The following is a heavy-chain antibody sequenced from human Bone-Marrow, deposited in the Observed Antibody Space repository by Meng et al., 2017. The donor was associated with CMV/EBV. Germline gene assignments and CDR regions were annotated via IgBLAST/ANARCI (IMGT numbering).Heavy chain of an antibody. V-gene: IGHV1-3*01. Sequence: YTFTSYAMHWVRQAPGHRLEWMGWINAGNGNTKYSQKFQGRVTITRDTSASTAYMELSSLRSEDTAVYYCARAFITMVRGVTWFDPWGQGTLVTVSS. CDR2: INAGNGNT. D-gene: IGHD3-10*01. CDR3: ARAFITMVRGVTWFDP. J-gene: IGHJ5*02. CDR1: YTFTSYA.